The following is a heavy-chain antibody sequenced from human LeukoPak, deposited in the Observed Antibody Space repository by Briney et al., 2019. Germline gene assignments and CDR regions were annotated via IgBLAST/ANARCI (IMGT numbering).Heavy chain of an antibody. V-gene: IGHV3-74*01. CDR2: INSDGSST. CDR3: ARVQGHPPNGLDI. Sequence: GGSLRLSCAASGFNFNNYWMSWLRQAPGKGLVWVSRINSDGSSTSYADAVKGRFTISRDNAKNTAYLQMNSLRAEDTAVYYCARVQGHPPNGLDIWGQGTMVTVSS. D-gene: IGHD2-8*01. CDR1: GFNFNNYW. J-gene: IGHJ3*02.